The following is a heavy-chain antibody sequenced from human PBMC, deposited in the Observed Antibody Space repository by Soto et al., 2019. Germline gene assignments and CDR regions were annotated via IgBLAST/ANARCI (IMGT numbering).Heavy chain of an antibody. Sequence: TLSLTCTVSGGSISSYYWSWIRQPPGKGLEWIGYIYYSGSTNYNPSLKSRVTISVDTSKNQFSLKLSSVTAADTAVYYCARNYGGDDFDYWGQGTLVTVSS. J-gene: IGHJ4*02. CDR3: ARNYGGDDFDY. V-gene: IGHV4-59*01. CDR2: IYYSGST. D-gene: IGHD1-7*01. CDR1: GGSISSYY.